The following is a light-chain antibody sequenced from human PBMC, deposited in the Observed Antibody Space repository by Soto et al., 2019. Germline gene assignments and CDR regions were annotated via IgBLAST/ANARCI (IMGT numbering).Light chain of an antibody. CDR2: EVS. CDR1: SSDVGAYNY. V-gene: IGLV2-14*01. CDR3: SSYTTISTRV. Sequence: QSALTQPASVSVSPGQSITISCTGTSSDVGAYNYVSGYQQHPGKAPKVMIYEVSNRPSGVSNRFSGSKSGNTASLTISGLQAEDEADYYCSSYTTISTRVFGGGTKLTVL. J-gene: IGLJ3*02.